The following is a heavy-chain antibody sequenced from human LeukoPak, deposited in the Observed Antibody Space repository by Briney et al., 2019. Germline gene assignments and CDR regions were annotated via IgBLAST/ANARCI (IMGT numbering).Heavy chain of an antibody. V-gene: IGHV3-11*01. Sequence: GGSLRLSCAASGFTFRDYYMSWMRQAPGKGLEWVSSISSTGATIFYADSVKGRFTISRDHANNSLYLQMNSLRAEDTALYYCARAHSGWSERLDYWGQGALVTVSS. J-gene: IGHJ4*02. D-gene: IGHD6-19*01. CDR2: ISSTGATI. CDR3: ARAHSGWSERLDY. CDR1: GFTFRDYY.